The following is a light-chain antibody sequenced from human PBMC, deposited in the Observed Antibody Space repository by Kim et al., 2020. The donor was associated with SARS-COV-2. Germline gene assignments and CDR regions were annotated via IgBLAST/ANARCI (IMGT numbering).Light chain of an antibody. V-gene: IGLV3-21*04. CDR1: NIGSMH. J-gene: IGLJ3*02. CDR2: YDS. CDR3: QVWGARSHHRV. Sequence: SYELTQPPSVSVAPGKTARIPCGVNNIGSMHVHWYQQKPGQAPVLVIYYDSDRPSGIPERLSGSNSGTTATLTISRVEGGDEADYYCQVWGARSHHRVFGGGTKLTVL.